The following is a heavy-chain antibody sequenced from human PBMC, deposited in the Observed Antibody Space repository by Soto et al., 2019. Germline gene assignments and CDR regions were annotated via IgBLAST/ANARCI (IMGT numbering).Heavy chain of an antibody. Sequence: EVQLVESGGGLVQPGGSLRLSCAASGFTFSDHYMDWVRQAPGKGLEWVGRVRSKVRSYTTDYGASVKGRVTISRDDSKHSLYLQMNNLKTEDTAIDYCGVSGGTYPGDYWGQGTLVTVSS. J-gene: IGHJ4*02. CDR1: GFTFSDHY. D-gene: IGHD1-26*01. CDR2: VRSKVRSYTT. CDR3: GVSGGTYPGDY. V-gene: IGHV3-72*01.